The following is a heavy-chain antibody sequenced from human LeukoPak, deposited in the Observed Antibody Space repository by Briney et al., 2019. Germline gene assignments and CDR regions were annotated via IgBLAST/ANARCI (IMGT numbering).Heavy chain of an antibody. CDR1: GGSISSYY. D-gene: IGHD5-18*01. V-gene: IGHV4-59*08. CDR2: IYYSGST. Sequence: PSETLSLTFTVSGGSISSYYWSWIRQPPGKGLEWIGYIYYSGSTNYNPSLKSRVTISVDTSKNQFSLKLSSVTAADTAVYYCARHMGLGYSYGYPYFDYWGQGTLVTVSS. J-gene: IGHJ4*02. CDR3: ARHMGLGYSYGYPYFDY.